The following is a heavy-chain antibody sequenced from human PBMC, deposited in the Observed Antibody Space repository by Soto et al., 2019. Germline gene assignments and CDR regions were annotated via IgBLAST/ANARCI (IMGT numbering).Heavy chain of an antibody. CDR2: ISAYNGNT. D-gene: IGHD6-19*01. CDR1: GYTFTSYG. V-gene: IGHV1-18*01. Sequence: QVQLVQSGAEVKKPGASVKVSCKASGYTFTSYGISWVRQAPGQGLEWMGWISAYNGNTNYAQKLQGRVTMTTDTSTSTAYMELRSLRSDDTAVYYCARVRDAAVAGTSPPYYFDYWGQGTLVTVSS. CDR3: ARVRDAAVAGTSPPYYFDY. J-gene: IGHJ4*02.